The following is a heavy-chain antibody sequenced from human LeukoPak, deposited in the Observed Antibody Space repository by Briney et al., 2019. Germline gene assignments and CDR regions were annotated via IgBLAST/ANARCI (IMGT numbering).Heavy chain of an antibody. D-gene: IGHD2-15*01. Sequence: SQTLSLTCPVSGASIRSGGYYWSRIRQPPGKGLEWIGYIYDNGSTYYNPTLNSRITISVDTCENRFSLKLCSVTATDTAVYYCARDCSGGSCYGAFYIWGQGTMVTVSS. CDR3: ARDCSGGSCYGAFYI. J-gene: IGHJ3*02. CDR2: IYDNGST. V-gene: IGHV4-30-4*01. CDR1: GASIRSGGYY.